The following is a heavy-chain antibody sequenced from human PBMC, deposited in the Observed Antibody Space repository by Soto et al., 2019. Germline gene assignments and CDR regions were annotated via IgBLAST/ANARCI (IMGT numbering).Heavy chain of an antibody. CDR2: IYYSGST. J-gene: IGHJ5*02. CDR3: ARVVYGNSKRFLARWFDP. CDR1: GGSISSGDYY. D-gene: IGHD3-3*01. V-gene: IGHV4-30-4*01. Sequence: SETLSLTCTVSGGSISSGDYYWSWIRQPPGKGLESIGYIYYSGSTYYNPSLKSRVTISVDTSKNQFSLKLSSVTAADTAVYYCARVVYGNSKRFLARWFDPWGQGTLVTVSS.